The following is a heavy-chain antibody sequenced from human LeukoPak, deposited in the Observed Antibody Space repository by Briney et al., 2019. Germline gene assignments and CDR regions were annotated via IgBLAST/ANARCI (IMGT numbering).Heavy chain of an antibody. D-gene: IGHD6-13*01. CDR2: IDPSESYT. CDR1: GYSFTSYW. Sequence: GESLKISCKGSGYSFTSYWISWVRQMPGKGLEWMGGIDPSESYTNYSPSFQGHVTISADRSISTAYLQWSSLKASDTAMYYCARESHSSWYGPNWFDPWGQGTLVTVSS. V-gene: IGHV5-10-1*01. J-gene: IGHJ5*02. CDR3: ARESHSSWYGPNWFDP.